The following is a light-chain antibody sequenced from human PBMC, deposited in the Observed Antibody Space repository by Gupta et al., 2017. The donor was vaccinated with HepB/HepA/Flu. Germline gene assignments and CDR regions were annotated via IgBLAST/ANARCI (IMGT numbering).Light chain of an antibody. CDR1: QSLLHSNGYNY. CDR2: LGS. CDR3: MQTLQTPRT. J-gene: IGKJ1*01. V-gene: IGKV2-28*01. Sequence: IVMTQPPLSLPVTPGEPASISCRSSQSLLHSNGYNYLDWHLQKPGQSPQLLIYLGSNRASGVPDRFSGSGSGTDFTLKISRVEAEDVGVYYCMQTLQTPRTFGQGTKVEIK.